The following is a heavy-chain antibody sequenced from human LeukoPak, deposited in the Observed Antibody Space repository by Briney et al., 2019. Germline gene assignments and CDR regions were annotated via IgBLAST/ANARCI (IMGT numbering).Heavy chain of an antibody. CDR3: LRGDSRDF. D-gene: IGHD3-22*01. J-gene: IGHJ4*02. Sequence: GGSLGLSCAACGFAFSSYTMNWARRAPGKGLGWVASINRGGTSTHYAFSVKGRFTISRDNAQNVLYPQMNGLRGDDAAVYYRLRGDSRDFWGQGTLVTVSS. CDR2: INRGGTST. CDR1: GFAFSSYT. V-gene: IGHV3-21*06.